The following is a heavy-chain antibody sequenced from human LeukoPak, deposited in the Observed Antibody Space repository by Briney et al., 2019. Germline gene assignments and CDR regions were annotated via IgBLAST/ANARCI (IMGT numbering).Heavy chain of an antibody. CDR3: ARDGGVGSSSDPYYYYYYMDV. Sequence: GGSLRLSCAASGFTFSSYGMHWVRQAPGKGLEWVAVIWYDGSNKYYADSVKGRFTISRDNSKNTLYLQMNSLRAEDTAVYYCARDGGVGSSSDPYYYYYYMDVWGKGTTVTVSS. V-gene: IGHV3-33*01. D-gene: IGHD6-6*01. CDR2: IWYDGSNK. J-gene: IGHJ6*03. CDR1: GFTFSSYG.